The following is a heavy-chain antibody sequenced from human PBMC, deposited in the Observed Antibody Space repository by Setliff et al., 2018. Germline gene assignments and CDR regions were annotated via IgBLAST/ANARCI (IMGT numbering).Heavy chain of an antibody. V-gene: IGHV4-38-2*01. CDR2: LYHSGTT. D-gene: IGHD3-22*01. CDR1: GFSITSGYY. Sequence: SETLSLTCAVSGFSITSGYYWGWIRQAPGKGLEWIGSLYHSGTTYYNPSLKRRVTIPLDTSKNHFSLNLNSVTAADTAVYYCARVGGANYYDSSGYYFLKQYYFDYWGHGTLVTVSS. CDR3: ARVGGANYYDSSGYYFLKQYYFDY. J-gene: IGHJ4*01.